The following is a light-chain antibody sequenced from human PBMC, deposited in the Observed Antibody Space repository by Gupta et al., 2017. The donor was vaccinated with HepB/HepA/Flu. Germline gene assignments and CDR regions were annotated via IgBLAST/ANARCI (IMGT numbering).Light chain of an antibody. J-gene: IGKJ4*01. Sequence: DIVMTQSPDSLAVSLGERATIYCKSNETFLRASNNKNYLAWYQQRPGQPPKVLVYWASSRGYRVPDSFSGRGSGTEFTLTIAGRQAEDVAVYYCQQENHTPITFGRGTKVEIK. CDR2: WAS. V-gene: IGKV4-1*01. CDR3: QQENHTPIT. CDR1: ETFLRASNNKNY.